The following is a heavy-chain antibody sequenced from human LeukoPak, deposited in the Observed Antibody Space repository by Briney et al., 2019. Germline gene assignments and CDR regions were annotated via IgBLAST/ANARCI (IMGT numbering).Heavy chain of an antibody. Sequence: PGGSLRLSCAASGFTFDEHAMHWVRQAPGKGLEWVSLISGDGGSTYYVVSVKGRFTISRDNSKNSLYLHMNSLTTEDTALYYRAKDYVRDGYNYGVFQNWGRGTLVTVSS. CDR2: ISGDGGST. CDR3: AKDYVRDGYNYGVFQN. CDR1: GFTFDEHA. V-gene: IGHV3-43*02. J-gene: IGHJ4*02. D-gene: IGHD5-24*01.